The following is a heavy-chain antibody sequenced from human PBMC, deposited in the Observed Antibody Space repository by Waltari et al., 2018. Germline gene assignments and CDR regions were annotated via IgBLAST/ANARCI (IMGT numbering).Heavy chain of an antibody. D-gene: IGHD3-10*01. Sequence: EVQLVESGGGWIQPGGSLRLSCAASGFTVSSDYMNWVRQAPGKGLEWVSVIYSGGTTYHADSVKGRFTISRDNSKNTLYLQMNRLTAEDTAVYYCARATYSYGSGSYPFDYWGQGTLVTVSS. CDR2: IYSGGTT. CDR3: ARATYSYGSGSYPFDY. J-gene: IGHJ4*02. CDR1: GFTVSSDY. V-gene: IGHV3-53*01.